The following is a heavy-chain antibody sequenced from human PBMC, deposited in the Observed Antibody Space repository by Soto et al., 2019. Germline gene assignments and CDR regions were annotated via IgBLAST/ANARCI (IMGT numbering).Heavy chain of an antibody. Sequence: GVSVKVSCKASGYSFTSYDINLVRQATGQGLEWMGWMNLKSGNTGYAQKFQGRVTITTDTSTSTAYMELSSLRSEDTAVYYCARDLPIAAAGTPSWFDPWGQGTLVTVSS. V-gene: IGHV1-8*01. D-gene: IGHD6-13*01. CDR3: ARDLPIAAAGTPSWFDP. J-gene: IGHJ5*02. CDR1: GYSFTSYD. CDR2: MNLKSGNT.